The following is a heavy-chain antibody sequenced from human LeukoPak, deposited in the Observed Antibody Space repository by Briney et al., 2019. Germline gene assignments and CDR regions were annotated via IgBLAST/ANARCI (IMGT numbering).Heavy chain of an antibody. CDR2: INPSGGGT. V-gene: IGHV1-46*03. J-gene: IGHJ6*03. CDR1: GYNFSNYF. D-gene: IGHD3-3*01. CDR3: ARGTVFGVDYYQYFYMDV. Sequence: ASVKVSCKTSGYNFSNYFMHWVRQAPGQGLEWMGIINPSGGGTTYAQKFQGRVTTTRDTSTSTVYMELRSLRFEDTAVFYCARGTVFGVDYYQYFYMDVWGKGTTVTVSS.